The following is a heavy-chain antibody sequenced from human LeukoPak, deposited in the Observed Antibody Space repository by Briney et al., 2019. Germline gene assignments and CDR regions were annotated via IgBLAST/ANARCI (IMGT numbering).Heavy chain of an antibody. CDR1: GFTFSDHA. Sequence: QPGGSLRLSCAASGFTFSDHAMIWVRQAPGKGLEWVSGVSGGGSSTYYADSVKGRFTISRDNSKNMLYLQMNSLRAEDTAVYYCAKDLYTSRYACCFDYWGQGTLVTVSS. CDR2: VSGGGSST. J-gene: IGHJ4*02. CDR3: AKDLYTSRYACCFDY. V-gene: IGHV3-23*01. D-gene: IGHD6-13*01.